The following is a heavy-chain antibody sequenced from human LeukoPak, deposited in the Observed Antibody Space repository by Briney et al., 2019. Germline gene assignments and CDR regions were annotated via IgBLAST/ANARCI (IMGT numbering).Heavy chain of an antibody. Sequence: GGSLRLYCAASGFTFSSYWMSWVRQAPGKGPEWVANIKQDGSEKYYVDSVKGRFTISRDNAKNSLYLQMNSLRAEDTAVYYCAREGRWLHLDYWGQGTLVTVSS. CDR3: AREGRWLHLDY. V-gene: IGHV3-7*01. CDR1: GFTFSSYW. J-gene: IGHJ4*02. CDR2: IKQDGSEK. D-gene: IGHD5-24*01.